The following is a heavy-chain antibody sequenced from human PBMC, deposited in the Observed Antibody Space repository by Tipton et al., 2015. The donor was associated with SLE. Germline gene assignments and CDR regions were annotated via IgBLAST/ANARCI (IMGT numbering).Heavy chain of an antibody. D-gene: IGHD2-2*03. CDR3: ARNGLVWVGEYAFDI. V-gene: IGHV4-39*07. J-gene: IGHJ3*02. CDR2: VHYSGST. Sequence: GLVKPSETLSLTCTVSGDSITLSSYYWGWIRQTPGKGLEWVGSVHYSGSTYYNPSLKSRVTISKDRTKNQFSLVLRSVTAADTAVYYCARNGLVWVGEYAFDIWGQGTEVTVSS. CDR1: GDSITLSSYY.